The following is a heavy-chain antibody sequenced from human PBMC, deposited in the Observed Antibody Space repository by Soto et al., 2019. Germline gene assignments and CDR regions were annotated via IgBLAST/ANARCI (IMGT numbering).Heavy chain of an antibody. J-gene: IGHJ3*02. V-gene: IGHV4-59*08. CDR1: GGSMNSYY. Sequence: ETLSLTCTVSGGSMNSYYWSWIRQPPGKGLEWIGYIYYSGSTNYNPSLKSRVTISVDTSKNQFSLQLSSLTAADTAVYYCARPSYTSVWYHAFYTWGQGTMVTVSS. D-gene: IGHD6-13*01. CDR3: ARPSYTSVWYHAFYT. CDR2: IYYSGST.